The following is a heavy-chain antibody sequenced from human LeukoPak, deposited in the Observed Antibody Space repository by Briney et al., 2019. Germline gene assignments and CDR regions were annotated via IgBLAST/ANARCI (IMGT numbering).Heavy chain of an antibody. J-gene: IGHJ4*02. CDR1: GFTFSGYW. Sequence: GGSLRLSCAASGFTFSGYWMTWVRQAPGKGLEWVANIKQDGTEKNYVDSVKGRFTVSRDNAENSLFLQMNSLSAEDTAVYYCVRGTGWVDYGGQGTLVTVSS. CDR3: VRGTGWVDY. V-gene: IGHV3-7*01. CDR2: IKQDGTEK. D-gene: IGHD6-19*01.